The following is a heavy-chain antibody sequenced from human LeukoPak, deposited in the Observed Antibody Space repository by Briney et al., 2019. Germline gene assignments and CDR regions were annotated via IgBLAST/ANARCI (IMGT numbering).Heavy chain of an antibody. CDR2: ISYNGSNT. CDR1: GFTFSSFV. J-gene: IGHJ4*02. D-gene: IGHD6-19*01. Sequence: PGRSLRLSCAASGFTFSSFVMHWVRQAPGKGLEWVALISYNGSNTYYADSVKGRFTISRDNAKNSLYLQMNSLRAEDTAVYYCARDTRRYSSGWGFDYWGQGTLVTVSS. CDR3: ARDTRRYSSGWGFDY. V-gene: IGHV3-30*03.